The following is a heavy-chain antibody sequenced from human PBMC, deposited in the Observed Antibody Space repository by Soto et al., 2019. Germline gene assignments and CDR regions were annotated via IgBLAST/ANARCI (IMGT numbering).Heavy chain of an antibody. J-gene: IGHJ4*02. CDR1: GGSFSGYY. CDR2: INHSGST. CDR3: ARRKGFWSGYRNYYFDY. Sequence: LSLTCAVYGGSFSGYYWSWIRQPPGKGLEWIGEINHSGSTNYNPSLKSRVTISVDTSKNQFSLKLSSVTAADTAVYYCARRKGFWSGYRNYYFDYWGQGTLVTVSS. D-gene: IGHD3-3*01. V-gene: IGHV4-34*01.